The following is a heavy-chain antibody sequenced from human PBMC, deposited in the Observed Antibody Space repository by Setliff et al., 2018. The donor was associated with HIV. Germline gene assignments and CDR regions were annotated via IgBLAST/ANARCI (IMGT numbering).Heavy chain of an antibody. J-gene: IGHJ5*02. CDR3: AKDYTTTFWEYNWFDL. V-gene: IGHV3-33*06. D-gene: IGHD3-3*01. Sequence: GGSLRLSCAASGFTFSDYGMHWVRQAPGKGLEWVAVIYYDGTNKYYADSVKGRFTISRDNSKDTLTLQMNDLRAEDTGLYYCAKDYTTTFWEYNWFDLWGQGTLVTVSS. CDR2: IYYDGTNK. CDR1: GFTFSDYG.